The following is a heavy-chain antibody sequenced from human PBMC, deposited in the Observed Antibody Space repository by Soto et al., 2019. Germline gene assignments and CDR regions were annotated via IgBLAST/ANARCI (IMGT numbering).Heavy chain of an antibody. CDR3: AKDVGYCTNGVCLYNWFDP. CDR1: GFTFNSYG. V-gene: IGHV3-30*18. J-gene: IGHJ5*02. D-gene: IGHD2-8*01. CDR2: ISYDGNNI. Sequence: GGSLRLSCAASGFTFNSYGIHWVRQAPGKALEWVAVISYDGNNIYYGDSVQGRFTISRDNSKNTIYLQMNSLRAEDTAVYYCAKDVGYCTNGVCLYNWFDPWGQGTLVTVSS.